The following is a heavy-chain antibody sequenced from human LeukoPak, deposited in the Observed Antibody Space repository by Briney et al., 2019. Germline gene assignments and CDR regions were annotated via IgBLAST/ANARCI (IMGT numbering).Heavy chain of an antibody. V-gene: IGHV1-69*13. J-gene: IGHJ5*02. D-gene: IGHD1-26*01. CDR2: IIPISGRT. Sequence: SVKVSCKTSGGTFTSYAITWVRQAPGQGLEWMGKIIPISGRTNYAQKFQGRVTFTADESTSTAYMVLSSLRSEDTALYYCARKSRLGGNWFDPWGQGTLVTVSS. CDR1: GGTFTSYA. CDR3: ARKSRLGGNWFDP.